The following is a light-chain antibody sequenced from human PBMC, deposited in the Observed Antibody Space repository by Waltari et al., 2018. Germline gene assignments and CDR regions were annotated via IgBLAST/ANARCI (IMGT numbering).Light chain of an antibody. Sequence: EIVLTQSPGTLSLSPAERATLSCRASQSVSRTLAWYQQKPGKAPKLLIYGASIRATGIPDRFTGSGSGTDFSLTISSLEPEDFAIYFCQHYVRLPATFGQGTKVEIK. CDR1: QSVSRT. V-gene: IGKV3-20*01. CDR3: QHYVRLPAT. J-gene: IGKJ1*01. CDR2: GAS.